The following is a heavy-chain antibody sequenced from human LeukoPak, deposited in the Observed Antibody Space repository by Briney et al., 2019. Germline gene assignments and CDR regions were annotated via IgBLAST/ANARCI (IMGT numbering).Heavy chain of an antibody. Sequence: PSETLSLTCTVSGGSMSIYYWSWIRQTPGKGLEWIGYIYYSGSTNYNPSLTSRVTISVDTSKNQFSLKLSSVTAADTAVYFCARHGAVWAGSGYYYWSAFDIWGQGTMVTVSS. CDR3: ARHGAVWAGSGYYYWSAFDI. V-gene: IGHV4-59*08. CDR1: GGSMSIYY. CDR2: IYYSGST. D-gene: IGHD3-22*01. J-gene: IGHJ3*02.